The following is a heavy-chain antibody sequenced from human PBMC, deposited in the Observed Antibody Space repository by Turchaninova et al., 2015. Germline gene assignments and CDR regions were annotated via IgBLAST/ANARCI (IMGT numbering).Heavy chain of an antibody. CDR2: IIHIFGTA. CDR3: ARGDYGGNAAPFDY. J-gene: IGHJ4*02. V-gene: IGHV1-69*01. D-gene: IGHD4-23*01. CDR1: GGTFSSYA. Sequence: QVQLVQSGAEVKKPGSSVKVSCKASGGTFSSYAISWVRQAPGQGLEWMGGIIHIFGTAHDAQKFQGRVTITADETRSTAYMELSSLGSGDTAVYYCARGDYGGNAAPFDYWGQGTLVTVSS.